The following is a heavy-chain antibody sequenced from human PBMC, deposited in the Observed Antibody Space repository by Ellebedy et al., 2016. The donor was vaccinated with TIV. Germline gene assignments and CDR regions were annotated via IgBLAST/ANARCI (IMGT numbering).Heavy chain of an antibody. CDR1: GFSFREYY. V-gene: IGHV3-11*01. J-gene: IGHJ4*02. Sequence: GESLKISCAASGFSFREYYMSWIRQAPGKGLECVAYINHDGAIKYYADAVRGRFTASRDNAENSLHLQMNSLRAEDTAVYYCARNRNDFDANGYWNYWGPGAQVTVSS. D-gene: IGHD3-22*01. CDR2: INHDGAIK. CDR3: ARNRNDFDANGYWNY.